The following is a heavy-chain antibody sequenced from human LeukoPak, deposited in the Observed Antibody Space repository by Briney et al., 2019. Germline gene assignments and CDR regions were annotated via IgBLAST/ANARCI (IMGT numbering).Heavy chain of an antibody. J-gene: IGHJ4*02. V-gene: IGHV3-7*03. CDR1: GFTFGKYW. CDR3: ARDQYDTWSRRGNFDS. Sequence: GGFLRLSCVASGFTFGKYWMSWVRQAPGKGLEWVANIKLDGSEKNYVDSVKGRFTISRDNTKNSLYLQMNSLRVEDTAVFYCARDQYDTWSRRGNFDSWGQGTLVIVSS. D-gene: IGHD3-3*01. CDR2: IKLDGSEK.